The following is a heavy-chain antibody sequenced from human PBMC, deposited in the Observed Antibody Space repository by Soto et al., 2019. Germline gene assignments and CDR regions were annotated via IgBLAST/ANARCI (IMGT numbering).Heavy chain of an antibody. CDR1: GFTFSSYG. Sequence: GGSLRLSCAASGFTFSSYGMHWVRQAPGKGLEWVAVIWYDGSNKYYADSVKGRFTISRDNSKNTLYLQMNSLRAEDTAVYYCAREYSGYENDYYYYMDVWGKGTTVTSP. V-gene: IGHV3-33*01. CDR3: AREYSGYENDYYYYMDV. D-gene: IGHD5-12*01. J-gene: IGHJ6*03. CDR2: IWYDGSNK.